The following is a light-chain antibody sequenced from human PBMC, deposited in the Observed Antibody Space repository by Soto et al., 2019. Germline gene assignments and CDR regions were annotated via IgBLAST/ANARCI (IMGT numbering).Light chain of an antibody. Sequence: EIVLTQSPVTLSLSPGERATLSCRPSQSVRTFLAWYQQKPGQAPRLLVYDASNRATDIPARFSGSGSGTDFTLTISSLQPEDFATYYCQQANSFPLTFGGGTKVDIK. CDR1: QSVRTF. V-gene: IGKV3-11*01. CDR2: DAS. J-gene: IGKJ4*01. CDR3: QQANSFPLT.